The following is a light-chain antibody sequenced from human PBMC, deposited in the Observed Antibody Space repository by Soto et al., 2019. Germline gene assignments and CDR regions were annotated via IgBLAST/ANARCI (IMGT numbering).Light chain of an antibody. Sequence: QPVLTKPPSASGTPGQRVTISCSGSSSNIGSNTVNWYQQLPGTAPKLLIYSNNQRPSGVPDRFSGSKSGTSASLAISGLQSEDEADYYCAAWDDSLNGLYVFGTGTKLTVL. CDR3: AAWDDSLNGLYV. CDR1: SSNIGSNT. J-gene: IGLJ1*01. V-gene: IGLV1-44*01. CDR2: SNN.